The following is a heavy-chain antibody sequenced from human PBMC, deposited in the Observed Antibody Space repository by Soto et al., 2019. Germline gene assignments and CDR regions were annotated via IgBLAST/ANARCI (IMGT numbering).Heavy chain of an antibody. J-gene: IGHJ4*02. V-gene: IGHV4-59*01. D-gene: IGHD6-13*01. CDR2: IYYSGST. CDR3: ARLPVTIAASFSEDFDC. Sequence: SETLSVTCTVSGGSISSYYWRWLREPPGKGLEWIGYIYYSGSTNYNPSLKSRVTISVDTSKNQFSLKLSSVTAADTAVYYCARLPVTIAASFSEDFDCWGAGT. CDR1: GGSISSYY.